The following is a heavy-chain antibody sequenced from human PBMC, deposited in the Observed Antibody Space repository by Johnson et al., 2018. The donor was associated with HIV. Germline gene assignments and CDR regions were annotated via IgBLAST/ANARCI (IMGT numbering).Heavy chain of an antibody. V-gene: IGHV3-66*02. J-gene: IGHJ3*02. CDR2: IYSGGST. Sequence: VQLVESGGGLVQPGGSLRLSCAASGFTVSSNYMSWVRQAPGKGLEWVSVIYSGGSTYYADSVKGRFTIPRDNSRNTLYRQMNSLRAEDTPVYFCAKGIAAPHDAFDIWGQGTMVTVSS. CDR1: GFTVSSNY. D-gene: IGHD6-6*01. CDR3: AKGIAAPHDAFDI.